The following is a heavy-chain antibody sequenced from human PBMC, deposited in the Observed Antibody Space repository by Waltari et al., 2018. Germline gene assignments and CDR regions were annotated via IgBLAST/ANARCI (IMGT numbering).Heavy chain of an antibody. CDR2: IIPMLGLG. CDR1: RGTLSKYD. D-gene: IGHD5-18*01. J-gene: IGHJ4*02. CDR3: ARGDGNNHGYGSY. Sequence: QVQLVQSGAEVLKPGSSVKVSCKSSRGTLSKYDITWVRPAPGQGLEWMGRIIPMLGLGNYAQKFQGRVTITADDSTRTAYMELRGLTSDDTAVYYCARGDGNNHGYGSYWGQGTLVTVSS. V-gene: IGHV1-69*04.